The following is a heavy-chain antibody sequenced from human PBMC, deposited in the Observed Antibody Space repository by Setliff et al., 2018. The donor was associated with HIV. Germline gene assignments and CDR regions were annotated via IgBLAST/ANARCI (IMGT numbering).Heavy chain of an antibody. J-gene: IGHJ6*02. D-gene: IGHD3-9*01. CDR3: ARDVNYDILTGYFGLISSVRYYGMDV. Sequence: GGSLRLSCAASGFTFSSYAMHWVRQAPGKGLEWVAVISYDGSNKYYADSVKGRFTISRDNAKNSLYLQMNSLRAEDTAVYYCARDVNYDILTGYFGLISSVRYYGMDVWGQGTTVTVSS. CDR1: GFTFSSYA. V-gene: IGHV3-30*07. CDR2: ISYDGSNK.